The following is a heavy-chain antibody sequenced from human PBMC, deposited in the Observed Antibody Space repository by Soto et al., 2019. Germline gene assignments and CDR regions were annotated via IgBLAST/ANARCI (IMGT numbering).Heavy chain of an antibody. CDR2: IYYSGST. D-gene: IGHD3-3*01. CDR3: ARRSPSMTYYDFWSGSDPTGWFDP. Sequence: QLQLQESGPGLVKPSETLSLTCTVSGGSISSSSYYWGWIRQPPGKGLEWIGSIYYSGSTYYNPSLKSRVTISVDTSKNQFSLKLSSVTAADTAVYYCARRSPSMTYYDFWSGSDPTGWFDPWGQGTLVTVSS. J-gene: IGHJ5*02. CDR1: GGSISSSSYY. V-gene: IGHV4-39*01.